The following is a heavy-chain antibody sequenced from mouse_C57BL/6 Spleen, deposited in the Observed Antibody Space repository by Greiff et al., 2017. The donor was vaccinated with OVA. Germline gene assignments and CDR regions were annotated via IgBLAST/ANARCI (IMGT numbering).Heavy chain of an antibody. V-gene: IGHV1-53*01. D-gene: IGHD2-1*01. CDR1: GYTFTSYW. Sequence: VQLQQPGPELVKPGASVKLSCKASGYTFTSYWMHWVKQRPGQGLEWIGNINPSNGGTNYNEKFKSKATLTVDKSSSTAYMQLSSLTSEDSAVYYCARHGNYSLAMDYWGQGTSVTVSS. CDR2: INPSNGGT. CDR3: ARHGNYSLAMDY. J-gene: IGHJ4*01.